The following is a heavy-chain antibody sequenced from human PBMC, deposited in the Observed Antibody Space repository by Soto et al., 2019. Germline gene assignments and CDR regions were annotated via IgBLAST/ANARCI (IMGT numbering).Heavy chain of an antibody. V-gene: IGHV3-15*07. Sequence: GGSLRLSCAASGFTFSNAWMNWVRQAPGKGLEWVGRIKSKTDGGTTDYAAPVKGRFTISRDDSKNTLYLQMNSLKTEDTAVYYCTTRGVDTAMVTYYYGMDVWGQGTTVTVSS. CDR1: GFTFSNAW. D-gene: IGHD5-18*01. J-gene: IGHJ6*02. CDR2: IKSKTDGGTT. CDR3: TTRGVDTAMVTYYYGMDV.